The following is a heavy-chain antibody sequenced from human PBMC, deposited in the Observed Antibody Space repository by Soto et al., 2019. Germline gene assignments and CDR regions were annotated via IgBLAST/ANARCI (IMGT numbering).Heavy chain of an antibody. CDR2: ISGSGGST. CDR3: AKVVSGWYGNFDY. CDR1: GFTFSTYA. V-gene: IGHV3-23*01. D-gene: IGHD6-19*01. J-gene: IGHJ4*02. Sequence: GGSLRLSCAASGFTFSTYAMSWVRQAPGKGLECVSTISGSGGSTDYAESVKGRFTISRDNSKNTLYLQMNSLRAEDTAAYYCAKVVSGWYGNFDYWGQGTLVTVSS.